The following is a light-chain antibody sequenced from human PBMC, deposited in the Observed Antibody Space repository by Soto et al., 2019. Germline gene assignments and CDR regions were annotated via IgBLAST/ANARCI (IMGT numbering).Light chain of an antibody. Sequence: EIVVTQSPATLSVSPGERVTLSCRASQSVSSSLAWYQQRPGQAPRLLIYDTSTRAPGIAARFSGSGSGTEFTLTITSLHSEDGAVYYCQHYVHWPPGTFGQGTTVEIK. CDR1: QSVSSS. V-gene: IGKV3-15*01. CDR3: QHYVHWPPGT. CDR2: DTS. J-gene: IGKJ1*01.